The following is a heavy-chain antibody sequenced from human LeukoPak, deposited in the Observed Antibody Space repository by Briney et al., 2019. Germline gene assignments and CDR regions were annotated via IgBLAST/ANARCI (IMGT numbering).Heavy chain of an antibody. V-gene: IGHV3-73*01. CDR1: GFTFSGSA. CDR2: IRSKANSYAT. CDR3: TSAGGYYYDSSGYHCFDY. J-gene: IGHJ4*02. Sequence: GGSLRLSCAASGFTFSGSAMHWVRQASGKGLEWVGRIRSKANSYATAYAASVKGRFTISRDDSKNTAYLQMNSLKTEDTAVYYCTSAGGYYYDSSGYHCFDYWGQGTLVTVSS. D-gene: IGHD3-22*01.